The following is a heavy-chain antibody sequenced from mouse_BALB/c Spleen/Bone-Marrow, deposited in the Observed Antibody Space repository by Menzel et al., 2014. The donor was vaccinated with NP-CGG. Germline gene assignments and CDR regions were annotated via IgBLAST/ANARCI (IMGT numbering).Heavy chain of an antibody. Sequence: EVQGVESGGGLVKPGGSLKLSCAASGFTFSSYAMSWVRQTPEKRLEWVATISSGGSYTYYPDSVKGRFTITRDNSKNTLYLQMSSVRSEDTAMYYCARQREVRPYYYAMDYWVQGTSVTVSS. CDR1: GFTFSSYA. CDR2: ISSGGSYT. CDR3: ARQREVRPYYYAMDY. J-gene: IGHJ4*01. V-gene: IGHV5-9-3*01. D-gene: IGHD2-14*01.